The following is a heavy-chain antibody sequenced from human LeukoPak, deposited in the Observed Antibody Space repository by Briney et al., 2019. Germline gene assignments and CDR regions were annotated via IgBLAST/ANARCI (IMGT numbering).Heavy chain of an antibody. CDR2: IYPSDSET. CDR1: GYSFTSYW. Sequence: GESLKISCKGSGYSFTSYWIAWVRQMPGKGLEWMGIIYPSDSETTYSPSFQGQVTISADKSISTAYLQWSSLTASDTAMYYCARSVGATPLVYWGREPRATVSS. J-gene: IGHJ4*02. D-gene: IGHD1-26*01. V-gene: IGHV5-51*01. CDR3: ARSVGATPLVY.